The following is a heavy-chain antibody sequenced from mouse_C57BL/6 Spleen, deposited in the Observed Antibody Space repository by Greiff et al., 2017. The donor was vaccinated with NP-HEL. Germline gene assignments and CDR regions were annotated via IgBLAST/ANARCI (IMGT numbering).Heavy chain of an antibody. CDR3: TRSNFDD. CDR2: INPNNGGT. CDR1: GYTFTDYY. J-gene: IGHJ2*01. V-gene: IGHV1-26*01. Sequence: EVQLQQSGPELVKPGASVKISCKASGYTFTDYYMNWVKQSHGKSLEWIGDINPNNGGTSYNQKFKGKATLTVDKSSSTAYMELRSLTSEDSADYCCTRSNFDDWGTGTTLTVSS.